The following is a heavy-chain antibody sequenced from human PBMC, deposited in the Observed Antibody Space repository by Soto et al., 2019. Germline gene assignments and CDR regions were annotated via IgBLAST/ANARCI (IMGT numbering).Heavy chain of an antibody. CDR3: VTLVVGSYYFDY. V-gene: IGHV4-4*02. CDR1: GGSISSTNW. J-gene: IGHJ4*02. D-gene: IGHD3-22*01. Sequence: SETLSLTCAVSGGSISSTNWWTWVRQSPGKGLEWIGEIYHSGRTNYNRSLKGRVTLSVDKTQNLFSLKLSSVTAADAAVYYCVTLVVGSYYFDYWGQGTLVTAPQ. CDR2: IYHSGRT.